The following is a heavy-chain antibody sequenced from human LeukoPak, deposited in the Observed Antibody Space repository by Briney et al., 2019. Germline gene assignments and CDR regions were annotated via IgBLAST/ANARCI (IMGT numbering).Heavy chain of an antibody. Sequence: GASVKVSCKASGYTFTSYDINWVRQATGXXXXWMGWMNPNSGNTGYAQKFQGRVTMTRNTSISTAYMELSSLRSEDTAVYYCARGWYYDSSGYYAWGQGTLVTVSS. J-gene: IGHJ5*02. V-gene: IGHV1-8*01. D-gene: IGHD3-22*01. CDR2: MNPNSGNT. CDR3: ARGWYYDSSGYYA. CDR1: GYTFTSYD.